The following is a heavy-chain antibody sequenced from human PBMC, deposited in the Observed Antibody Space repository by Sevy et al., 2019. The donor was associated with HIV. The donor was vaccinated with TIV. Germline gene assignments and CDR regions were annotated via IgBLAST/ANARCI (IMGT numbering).Heavy chain of an antibody. D-gene: IGHD2-2*01. Sequence: GGSLRLSCAASGFTFSNAWMNWVRQAPGKGLEWVGRIKSKTDGGTTDYAGPVKGRFTISRDDSKNTLYLQMNSLKTEDTAVYYCTTDRYCISTSCYAGKGYYYYYGMDVWGQGTTVTVSS. CDR1: GFTFSNAW. V-gene: IGHV3-15*07. CDR3: TTDRYCISTSCYAGKGYYYYYGMDV. CDR2: IKSKTDGGTT. J-gene: IGHJ6*02.